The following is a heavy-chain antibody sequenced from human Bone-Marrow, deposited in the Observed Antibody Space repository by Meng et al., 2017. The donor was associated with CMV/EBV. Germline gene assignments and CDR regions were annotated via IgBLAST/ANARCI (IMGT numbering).Heavy chain of an antibody. CDR1: GGSVSSGSYY. CDR2: IYYSGST. Sequence: SETLSLTCTVSGGSVSSGSYYWSWIRQPPGKGLEWIGYIYYSGSTNYNPSLKSRVTISVDTSKNQFSLKLSSVTAADTAVYYCARAGEAGKRDAFDIWGQGTMVTVSS. V-gene: IGHV4-61*01. CDR3: ARAGEAGKRDAFDI. J-gene: IGHJ3*02. D-gene: IGHD6-13*01.